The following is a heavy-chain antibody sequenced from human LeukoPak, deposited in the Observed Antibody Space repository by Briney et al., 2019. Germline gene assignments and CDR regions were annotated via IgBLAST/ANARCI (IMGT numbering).Heavy chain of an antibody. CDR2: ISGSGGDR. J-gene: IGHJ4*02. CDR1: GFTFSSYA. CDR3: TKDIAAAVPYYFDY. D-gene: IGHD6-13*01. Sequence: GGSLRLSCGASGFTFSSYAMSWVRQAPGKGLEWVSVISGSGGDRRYADSVKGRCTISRDNSKNTLYLQMTSLRVDDTAVYYCTKDIAAAVPYYFDYWGQGTLVTVSS. V-gene: IGHV3-23*01.